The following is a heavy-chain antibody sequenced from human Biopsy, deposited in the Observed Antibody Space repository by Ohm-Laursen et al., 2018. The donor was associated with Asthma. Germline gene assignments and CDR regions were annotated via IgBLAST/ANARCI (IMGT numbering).Heavy chain of an antibody. CDR2: INAANGNT. D-gene: IGHD3-9*01. Sequence: GASVKVSCKASGYTFINYAIHWVRQAPGHSLEWMGWINAANGNTKYSQKFQGRLTISRDTSASTAYMDLSSLRSEDTGVYYCARTYFDFLTGQVHDAFAMWGQGTMVTVSS. J-gene: IGHJ3*02. CDR1: GYTFINYA. V-gene: IGHV1-3*01. CDR3: ARTYFDFLTGQVHDAFAM.